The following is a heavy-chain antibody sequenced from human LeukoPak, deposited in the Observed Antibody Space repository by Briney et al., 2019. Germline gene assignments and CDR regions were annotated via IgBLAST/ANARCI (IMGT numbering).Heavy chain of an antibody. CDR1: GGTFSSYA. J-gene: IGHJ4*02. CDR3: ARAGYYYGSGSYGHFDY. CDR2: IIPIFGTA. Sequence: GASVTVSCKASGGTFSSYAISWVRQAPGQGLEWMGGIIPIFGTANYAQKFQGRVTITADKSTSTAYMELNSLRSEDTAVYYCARAGYYYGSGSYGHFDYWGQGTLVTVSS. V-gene: IGHV1-69*06. D-gene: IGHD3-10*01.